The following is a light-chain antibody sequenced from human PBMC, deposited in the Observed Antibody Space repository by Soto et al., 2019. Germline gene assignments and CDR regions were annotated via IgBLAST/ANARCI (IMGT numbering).Light chain of an antibody. J-gene: IGKJ5*01. CDR2: GAS. CDR1: QSVSSSS. Sequence: EIVLTQSPGTLSLSPGERATLSCRASQSVSSSSLAWYQQKPGQPPRLLTFGASSRATGIPDRFSGSGSGTDFTLTITRLEPEDFAVFYCQQYGTSEIIFGQGTRLEIK. V-gene: IGKV3-20*01. CDR3: QQYGTSEII.